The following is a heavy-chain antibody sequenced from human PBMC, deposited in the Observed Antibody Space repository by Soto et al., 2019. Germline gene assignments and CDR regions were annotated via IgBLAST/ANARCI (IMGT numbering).Heavy chain of an antibody. Sequence: ASVKVSCKASGYIFTDYYMHWVRQAPGQELEWMGWINANNGNTNYAQKLQGRVTMTTDTSTSTAYMELRSLRSDDTAVYYCAKDYYYENPAADYWGQGTLVTVSS. CDR2: INANNGNT. CDR1: GYIFTDYY. D-gene: IGHD3-22*01. CDR3: AKDYYYENPAADY. V-gene: IGHV1-18*04. J-gene: IGHJ4*02.